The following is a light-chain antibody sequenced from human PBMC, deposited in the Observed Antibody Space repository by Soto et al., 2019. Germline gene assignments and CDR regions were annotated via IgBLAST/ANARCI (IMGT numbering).Light chain of an antibody. J-gene: IGKJ1*01. Sequence: EILMAQSPANLSVAPGERATLSCRGRQRVSSNLAWYQQKPGQAPRLLIYGASTRATGIPARFSGSGSGTEFTLTISILQSEDFAVYYCQQNNNWPRTFGQGTKVDI. V-gene: IGKV3-15*01. CDR2: GAS. CDR1: QRVSSN. CDR3: QQNNNWPRT.